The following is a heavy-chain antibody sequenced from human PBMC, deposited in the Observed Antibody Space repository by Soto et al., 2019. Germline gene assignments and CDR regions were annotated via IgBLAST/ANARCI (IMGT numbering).Heavy chain of an antibody. CDR2: ISYDGSNK. CDR3: AHIAADAFDI. D-gene: IGHD6-13*01. Sequence: SLRLSCAPSGFTFSSYAMHWFRQAPVKVLEWVAVISYDGSNKYYADSVKGRFTISRDNSKNTLYLQMNSLRAEDTAVYYCAHIAADAFDIWGQGTMLTVS. V-gene: IGHV3-30-3*01. J-gene: IGHJ3*02. CDR1: GFTFSSYA.